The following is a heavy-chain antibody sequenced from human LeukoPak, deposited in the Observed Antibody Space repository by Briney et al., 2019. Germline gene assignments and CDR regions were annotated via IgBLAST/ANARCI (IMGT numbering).Heavy chain of an antibody. CDR1: GGSISSYY. Sequence: SETLSLTCTVSGGSISSYYWSWIRQPPGKGLEWIGYIYYSGSTNYNSSFKSRVTISIDTSKNQFSLKLSSVTAADTAVYYCARLGSGLDVWGKGTTVTVSS. D-gene: IGHD6-19*01. CDR3: ARLGSGLDV. J-gene: IGHJ6*04. CDR2: IYYSGST. V-gene: IGHV4-59*08.